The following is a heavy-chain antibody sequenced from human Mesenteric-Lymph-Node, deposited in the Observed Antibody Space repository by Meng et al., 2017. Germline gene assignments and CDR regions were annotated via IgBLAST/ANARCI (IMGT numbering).Heavy chain of an antibody. CDR1: GFTFSSYA. V-gene: IGHV3-23*01. Sequence: GESLKISCAASGFTFSSYAMSWVRQAPGKGLEWVSGINSGGSATYYADSVKGRFTISRDNSKNTLYLQMNSLRAEDTAVYYCARGGDSSGYYYSDYWGQGTLVTVSS. CDR2: INSGGSAT. J-gene: IGHJ4*02. CDR3: ARGGDSSGYYYSDY. D-gene: IGHD3-22*01.